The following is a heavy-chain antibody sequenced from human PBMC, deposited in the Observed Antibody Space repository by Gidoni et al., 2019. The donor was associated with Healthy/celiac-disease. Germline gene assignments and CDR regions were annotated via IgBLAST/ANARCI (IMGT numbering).Heavy chain of an antibody. Sequence: QVQLVESGGGVVQPGRDLRLSCAASGFTFSSYGIHWVRQAPGKGLEWVAVISYDGSNEYYADSVKGRFTISRDNSKNTLYLQMNSLRAEDTAVYYCAKGRYSSSWFDYWGQGTLVTVSS. CDR3: AKGRYSSSWFDY. CDR1: GFTFSSYG. J-gene: IGHJ4*02. CDR2: ISYDGSNE. V-gene: IGHV3-30*18. D-gene: IGHD6-13*01.